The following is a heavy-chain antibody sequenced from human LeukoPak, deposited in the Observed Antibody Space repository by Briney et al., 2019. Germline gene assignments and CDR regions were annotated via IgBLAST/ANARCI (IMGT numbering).Heavy chain of an antibody. CDR1: GFTFSSYA. Sequence: PGGSLRLSCAASGFTFSSYAMSWVRQAPGKGLEWVSAISGSGGSTYCADSVKGRFTISRDNSKNTLYLQVNSLRAEDTVVYYCAKGTGRNSSIAASGTWGQGTLVTVSS. V-gene: IGHV3-23*01. J-gene: IGHJ4*02. CDR3: AKGTGRNSSIAASGT. CDR2: ISGSGGST. D-gene: IGHD6-13*01.